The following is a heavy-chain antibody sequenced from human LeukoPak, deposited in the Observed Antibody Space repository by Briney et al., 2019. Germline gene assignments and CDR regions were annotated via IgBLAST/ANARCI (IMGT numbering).Heavy chain of an antibody. CDR3: ARRGRFLYYMDV. J-gene: IGHJ6*03. CDR1: GGSFSGYY. Sequence: SETLSLTCAVYGGSFSGYYWSWIRQPPGKGLEWIGEINHSGSTNYNPSLKSRVTISVDTSKNQFSLKLSSVTAADTAVYYCARRGRFLYYMDVWGKGTTVTVSS. D-gene: IGHD3-3*01. V-gene: IGHV4-34*01. CDR2: INHSGST.